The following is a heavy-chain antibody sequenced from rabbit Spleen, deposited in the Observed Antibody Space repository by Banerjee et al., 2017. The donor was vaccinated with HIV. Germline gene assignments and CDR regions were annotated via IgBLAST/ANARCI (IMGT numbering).Heavy chain of an antibody. CDR2: MYAGSSGTT. CDR1: GFTLSSYYM. J-gene: IGHJ4*01. Sequence: QEQLEESAGGLVQPGGSLKLSCKASGFTLSSYYMNWVRQAPGKGLEWIACMYAGSSGTTYYASWAKGRFTISKTSSTTVTLQMTSLTVADTATYFCARGSAAMTMVITGFYFNLWGPGTLVTVS. V-gene: IGHV1S45*01. CDR3: ARGSAAMTMVITGFYFNL. D-gene: IGHD2-1*01.